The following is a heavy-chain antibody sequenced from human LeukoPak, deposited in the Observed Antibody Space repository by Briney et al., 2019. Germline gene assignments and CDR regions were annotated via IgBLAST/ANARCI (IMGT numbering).Heavy chain of an antibody. CDR3: ARVLCCYDSSGSDY. CDR2: IYYSGST. V-gene: IGHV4-59*01. CDR1: GGSISSYY. D-gene: IGHD3-22*01. Sequence: SETLSLTCTVSGGSISSYYWSWIRQPPGKGLEWIGYIYYSGSTNYNPSLKSRVTISVDTSKNQFSLKLSSVTAADTAVYYCARVLCCYDSSGSDYWGQGTLVTVSS. J-gene: IGHJ4*02.